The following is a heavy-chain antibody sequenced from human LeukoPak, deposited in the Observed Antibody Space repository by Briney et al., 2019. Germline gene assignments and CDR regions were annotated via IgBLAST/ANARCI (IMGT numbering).Heavy chain of an antibody. D-gene: IGHD6-19*01. V-gene: IGHV3-7*01. J-gene: IGHJ4*02. CDR2: IKQDGSEK. CDR3: ARVVKYSSGPLTDLLPYYFDS. CDR1: GFTFSSYW. Sequence: GGSLRLSCAASGFTFSSYWMSWVRQAPGKGLEWVANIKQDGSEKYYVDSVKGRFTISRDNAKNSLYLQMNSLRAEDTAVYYCARVVKYSSGPLTDLLPYYFDSWGQGTLVTVSS.